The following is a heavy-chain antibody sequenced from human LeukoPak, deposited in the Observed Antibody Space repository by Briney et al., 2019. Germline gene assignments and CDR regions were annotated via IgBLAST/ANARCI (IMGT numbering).Heavy chain of an antibody. V-gene: IGHV3-21*01. CDR2: ISSSSSYI. D-gene: IGHD6-6*01. Sequence: GGSLRLSCAASGFTFSSYSMNWVRQAPEKGLEWVSSISSSSSYIYYADSVKGRFTIPRDNAKNSLYLQMNSLRAEDTAVYYCARGLSSSHFDYWGQGTLVTVSS. J-gene: IGHJ4*02. CDR1: GFTFSSYS. CDR3: ARGLSSSHFDY.